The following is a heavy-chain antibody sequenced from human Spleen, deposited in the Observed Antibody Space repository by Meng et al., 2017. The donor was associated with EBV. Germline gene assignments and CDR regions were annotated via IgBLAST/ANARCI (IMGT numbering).Heavy chain of an antibody. J-gene: IGHJ4*02. D-gene: IGHD7-27*01. V-gene: IGHV1-2*06. CDR2: INPNSGGT. CDR1: GHTFTGYY. Sequence: QVRLVQSGVEVKKPGASGKVPCKASGHTFTGYYMHWVRQAPGQGLEWMGRINPNSGGTNYAQKFQGRVTMTRDTSTSTVYMELTSLRSEDTAIYYCARGGELGRIDYWGQGTLVTVSS. CDR3: ARGGELGRIDY.